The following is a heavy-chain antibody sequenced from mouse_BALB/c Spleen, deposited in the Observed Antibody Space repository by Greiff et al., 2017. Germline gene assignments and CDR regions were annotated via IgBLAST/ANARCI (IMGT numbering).Heavy chain of an antibody. CDR1: GFTFSSYA. J-gene: IGHJ4*01. CDR3: ARHGSSYDYAMDY. V-gene: IGHV5-9-4*01. D-gene: IGHD1-1*01. CDR2: ISSGGSYT. Sequence: EVNVVESGGGLVKPGGSLKLSCAASGFTFSSYAMSWVRQSPEKRLEWVAEISSGGSYTYYPDTVTGRFTISRDNAKNTLYLEMSSLRSEDTAMYYCARHGSSYDYAMDYWGQGTSVTVSS.